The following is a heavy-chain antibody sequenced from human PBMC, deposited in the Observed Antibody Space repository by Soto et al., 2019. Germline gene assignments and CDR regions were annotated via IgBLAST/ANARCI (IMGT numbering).Heavy chain of an antibody. D-gene: IGHD3-3*01. Sequence: QVQLVESGGGVVQPGRSLRLSCAASGFTFSSYGMHWVRQAPGKGLEWVAVIWYDGSNKYYADSVKGRFTISRDNSKNTLYLQMNSLRAEDTAVYYXARVGVDDFWSGYYWYFDYWGQGTLVTVSS. CDR2: IWYDGSNK. V-gene: IGHV3-33*01. J-gene: IGHJ4*02. CDR3: ARVGVDDFWSGYYWYFDY. CDR1: GFTFSSYG.